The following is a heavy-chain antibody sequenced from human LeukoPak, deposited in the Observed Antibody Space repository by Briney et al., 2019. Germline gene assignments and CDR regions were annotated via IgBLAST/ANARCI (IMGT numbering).Heavy chain of an antibody. J-gene: IGHJ5*01. CDR1: AVTFTGYG. CDR2: IWYDGTLK. D-gene: IGHD3-16*01. Sequence: GSLRLSCAASAVTFTGYGMHWVRQAPGKGLEWVAAIWYDGTLKYYADSVKGRFIISRDNLNNTLYLQMHNLRADDAAVYYCARGRGTSLIGWFDSWGQGTLVTVSS. V-gene: IGHV3-33*01. CDR3: ARGRGTSLIGWFDS.